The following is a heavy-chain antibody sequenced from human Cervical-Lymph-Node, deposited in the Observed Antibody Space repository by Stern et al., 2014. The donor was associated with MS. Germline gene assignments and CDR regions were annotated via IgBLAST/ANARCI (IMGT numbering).Heavy chain of an antibody. CDR1: GGSISSGGYY. CDR3: ARDLRYYYDSSGYYYRWFDP. D-gene: IGHD3-22*01. J-gene: IGHJ5*02. CDR2: IYYSGST. Sequence: VQLEESGPGLVKPSQTLSLTCTVSGGSISSGGYYWSWIRQHPGKGLEWIGCIYYSGSTYYNPSLKSRVTISVDTSKNQFSLKLSSVTAADTAVYYCARDLRYYYDSSGYYYRWFDPWGQGTLVTVSS. V-gene: IGHV4-31*03.